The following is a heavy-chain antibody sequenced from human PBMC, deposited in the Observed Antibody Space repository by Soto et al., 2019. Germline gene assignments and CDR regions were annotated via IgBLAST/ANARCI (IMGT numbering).Heavy chain of an antibody. J-gene: IGHJ4*02. CDR1: GGTFSSYA. Sequence: QVQLVQSGAEVKKPGSSVKVSCKASGGTFSSYAISWVRQAPGQGLEWMGGIIPIFGTANYAQKFQGRVXIXAXXSTSTAYMELSSLRSEDTAVYYCAMASAMEGYFDYWGQGTLVTVSS. D-gene: IGHD5-18*01. CDR3: AMASAMEGYFDY. V-gene: IGHV1-69*12. CDR2: IIPIFGTA.